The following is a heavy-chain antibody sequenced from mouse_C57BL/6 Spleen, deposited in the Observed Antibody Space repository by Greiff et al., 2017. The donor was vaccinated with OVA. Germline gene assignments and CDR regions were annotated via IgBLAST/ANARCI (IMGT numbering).Heavy chain of an antibody. Sequence: EVKLQESGPELVKPGASVKIPCKASGYTFTDYNMDWVKQSHGKSLEWIGDINPNNGGTIYNQKFKGKATLTVDKSSSTAYMELRSLTSEDTAVYYCARPYYGYFAYWGQGTLVTVSA. CDR1: GYTFTDYN. CDR3: ARPYYGYFAY. J-gene: IGHJ3*01. CDR2: INPNNGGT. D-gene: IGHD2-9*01. V-gene: IGHV1-18*01.